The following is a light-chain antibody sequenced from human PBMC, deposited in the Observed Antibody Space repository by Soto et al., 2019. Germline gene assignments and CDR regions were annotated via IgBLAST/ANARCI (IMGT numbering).Light chain of an antibody. V-gene: IGLV1-44*01. CDR2: SNN. CDR1: SSNIGSNT. Sequence: QSVLPQPPSASGTPGQRVTISCSGSSSNIGSNTVNWYQQLPGTAATLHNYSNNQQPSGGPDRFSGAKSGTSAFLAISGLQSEDGSDYYCSAWDDSRNGYVFGTGTK. J-gene: IGLJ1*01. CDR3: SAWDDSRNGYV.